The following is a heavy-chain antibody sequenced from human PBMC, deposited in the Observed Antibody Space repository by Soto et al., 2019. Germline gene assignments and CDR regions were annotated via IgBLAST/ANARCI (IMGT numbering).Heavy chain of an antibody. CDR1: GGTFSSYA. J-gene: IGHJ6*02. CDR2: IIPISGTA. CDR3: ARRRSILSGMDV. Sequence: GASVKISCKASGGTFSSYAISWVRQAPGQGLEWMGGIIPISGTANYAQKFQGRVTITADESTSTAYMELSSLRSEDTAVYYCARRRSILSGMDVWGQGTTVTVSS. V-gene: IGHV1-69*13.